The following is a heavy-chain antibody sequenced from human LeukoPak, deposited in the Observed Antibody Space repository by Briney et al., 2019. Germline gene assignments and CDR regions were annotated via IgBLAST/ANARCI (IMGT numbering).Heavy chain of an antibody. V-gene: IGHV1-8*01. CDR2: MNPNSGNT. J-gene: IGHJ6*03. CDR3: ARTYYRRSDYHYYYMDV. CDR1: GYTFTSYD. Sequence: ASVKVSCKXSGYTFTSYDINRVRQAPGQGLEWVGWMNPNSGNTGSAQKVQGRITITMNTSISTAYMELSSLRSEDTAVYYCARTYYRRSDYHYYYMDVWGEGTTVTVSS. D-gene: IGHD3-10*01.